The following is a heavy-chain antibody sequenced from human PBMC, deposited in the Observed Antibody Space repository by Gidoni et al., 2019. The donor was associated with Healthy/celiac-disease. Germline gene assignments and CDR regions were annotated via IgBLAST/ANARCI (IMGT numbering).Heavy chain of an antibody. CDR3: ARDRRFLEWFLFDP. CDR2: IYTSGST. Sequence: QVQLQESGPGLVQPSETLSLTCTVSGGSISSYYWSWIRQPAGKGLEWIGRIYTSGSTNYNPSLKSRVTMSVDTSKNQFSLKLSSVTAADTAVYYCARDRRFLEWFLFDPWGQGTLVTVSS. D-gene: IGHD3-3*01. CDR1: GGSISSYY. V-gene: IGHV4-4*07. J-gene: IGHJ5*02.